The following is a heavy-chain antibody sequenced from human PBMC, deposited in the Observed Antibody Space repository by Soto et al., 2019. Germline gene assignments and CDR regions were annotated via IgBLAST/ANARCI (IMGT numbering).Heavy chain of an antibody. CDR3: TTGPRYSGSSGMMAY. V-gene: IGHV3-15*01. D-gene: IGHD6-6*01. CDR1: GSTFSNAW. Sequence: VQLVASGGGLVKPGESLRLSCVDSGSTFSNAWMSWVRQAPGKGLEWVGRIKSKTDGETTDYAAPVKGRFTISRDDSEKTLFLQMNSLKTEDTAVYYCTTGPRYSGSSGMMAYWGQGTLVTVSS. CDR2: IKSKTDGETT. J-gene: IGHJ4*02.